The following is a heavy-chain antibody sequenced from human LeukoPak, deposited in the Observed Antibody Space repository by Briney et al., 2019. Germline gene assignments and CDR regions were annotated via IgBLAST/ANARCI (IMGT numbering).Heavy chain of an antibody. CDR1: GGSFSGYY. Sequence: PSETLSLTCAVYGGSFSGYYWSWIRQPPGKGLEWIREINHSGSTNYNPSLKSRVTLSVDTSKNQFSLKLSSVTAAVTAVYYCARGREYDFWSGYRRYFDYWGQGTLVTVSS. J-gene: IGHJ4*02. D-gene: IGHD3-3*01. V-gene: IGHV4-34*01. CDR3: ARGREYDFWSGYRRYFDY. CDR2: INHSGST.